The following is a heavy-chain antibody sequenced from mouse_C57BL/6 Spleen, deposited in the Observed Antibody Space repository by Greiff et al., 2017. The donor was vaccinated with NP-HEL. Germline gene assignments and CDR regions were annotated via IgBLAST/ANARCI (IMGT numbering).Heavy chain of an antibody. D-gene: IGHD2-4*01. J-gene: IGHJ3*01. CDR2: ISYDGSN. Sequence: DVKLQESGPGLVKPSQSLSLTCSVTGYSITSGYYWNWIRQFPGNKLEWMGYISYDGSNNYNPSLKNRISITRDTSKNQFFLKLNSVTTEDTATYYCARIYYEYGAYWGQGTLVTVSA. CDR3: ARIYYEYGAY. V-gene: IGHV3-6*01. CDR1: GYSITSGYY.